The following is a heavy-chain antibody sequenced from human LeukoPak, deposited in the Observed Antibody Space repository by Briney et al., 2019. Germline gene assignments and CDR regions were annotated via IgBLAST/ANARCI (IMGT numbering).Heavy chain of an antibody. V-gene: IGHV4-39*07. Sequence: PSETLSLTCTASGGSISSSSYYWGWIRQPPGKGLEWIGSIYYSGSTYYNPSLKSRVTISVDTSKNQFSLKLSSVTAADTAVYYCARGRYYFDYWGRGTLVTVSS. CDR1: GGSISSSSYY. CDR3: ARGRYYFDY. J-gene: IGHJ4*02. CDR2: IYYSGST.